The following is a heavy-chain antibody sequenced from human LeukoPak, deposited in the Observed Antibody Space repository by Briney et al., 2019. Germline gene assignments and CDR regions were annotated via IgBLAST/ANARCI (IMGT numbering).Heavy chain of an antibody. CDR1: YYTFTNYG. D-gene: IGHD1-1*01. Sequence: ASVKVSCKASYYTFTNYGITWVRQAPGQGLEWMGWISAYNGNTFYAQNLQGRVTMTTDTSTSTAYMELRSLRSDDTAVYYCARVLEITNYYYCMDVWGKGTTVTVSS. CDR2: ISAYNGNT. V-gene: IGHV1-18*01. CDR3: ARVLEITNYYYCMDV. J-gene: IGHJ6*03.